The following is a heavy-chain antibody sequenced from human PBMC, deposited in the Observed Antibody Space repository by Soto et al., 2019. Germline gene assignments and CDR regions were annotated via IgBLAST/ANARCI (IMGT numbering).Heavy chain of an antibody. Sequence: QITLKESGPTLVQPTQTLTLTCTFYVFSLSTSGVGVGWIRQPPGKAPEWLALIYWDDDKRYSPSLKSRLSITKDTSKNEVVRTMTTMDPVDTATYYCASDWYGDQYYHGMGVGGEGTTVTVSS. V-gene: IGHV2-5*02. CDR1: VFSLSTSGVG. J-gene: IGHJ6*04. D-gene: IGHD3-9*01. CDR3: ASDWYGDQYYHGMGV. CDR2: IYWDDDK.